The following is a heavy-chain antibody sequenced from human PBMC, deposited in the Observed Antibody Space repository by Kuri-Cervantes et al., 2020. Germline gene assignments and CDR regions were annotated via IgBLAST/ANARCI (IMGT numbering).Heavy chain of an antibody. V-gene: IGHV3-33*01. J-gene: IGHJ2*01. CDR2: IWYDGSNK. D-gene: IGHD6-13*01. Sequence: GGSLRLSCAASGFTFSSYGMHWVRQAPGKGLEWVAVIWYDGSNKYYADSVKGRFTISRDNSKNTLYLQMNSLRAEDTAVYYCARDGIAAAGGWYFDLWGRGTLVTVSS. CDR1: GFTFSSYG. CDR3: ARDGIAAAGGWYFDL.